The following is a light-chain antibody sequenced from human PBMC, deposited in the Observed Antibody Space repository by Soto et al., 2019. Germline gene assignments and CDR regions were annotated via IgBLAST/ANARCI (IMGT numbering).Light chain of an antibody. Sequence: EIVLTQSPATLSLSPGERATLSCRASQSVGSYLAWYQQKPGQAPRLLIYDASNRATGIPARFSGSGSGTDSTFTISSLEPEDFAVYYCQQRCNWPLTFGGGTEVEIK. CDR3: QQRCNWPLT. V-gene: IGKV3-11*01. J-gene: IGKJ4*01. CDR1: QSVGSY. CDR2: DAS.